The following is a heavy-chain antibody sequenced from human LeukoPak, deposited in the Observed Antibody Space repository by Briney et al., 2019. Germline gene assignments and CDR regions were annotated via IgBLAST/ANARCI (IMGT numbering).Heavy chain of an antibody. CDR1: GFTFSSYW. CDR3: ARDIVGYYYYMDV. Sequence: PGGSLRLTCAASGFTFSSYWMHWVRQAPGKGLVWVSRINSDGSSTSYADSVKGRLTISRDNAKNTLYLQMNSLRAEDTAVYYCARDIVGYYYYMDVWGKGTTVTVSS. V-gene: IGHV3-74*01. CDR2: INSDGSST. J-gene: IGHJ6*03. D-gene: IGHD1-26*01.